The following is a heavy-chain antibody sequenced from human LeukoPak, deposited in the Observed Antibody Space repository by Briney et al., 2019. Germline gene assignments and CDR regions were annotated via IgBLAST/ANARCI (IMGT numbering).Heavy chain of an antibody. CDR1: GFTFSTYT. D-gene: IGHD3-22*01. Sequence: PGGSLRLSCAASGFTFSTYTMNWVRQAPGKGLEWVSSISTGSSYIYYADSVRGRFTISRDNAKNSLYLQMNNPRAADTAVYYCARDRIAYYDKGGFDPWGQGTLVTVSS. J-gene: IGHJ5*02. CDR2: ISTGSSYI. V-gene: IGHV3-21*01. CDR3: ARDRIAYYDKGGFDP.